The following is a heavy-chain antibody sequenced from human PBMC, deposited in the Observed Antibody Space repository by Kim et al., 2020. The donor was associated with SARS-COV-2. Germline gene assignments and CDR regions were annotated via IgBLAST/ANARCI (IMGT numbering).Heavy chain of an antibody. D-gene: IGHD2-2*01. CDR1: GGSISSYY. V-gene: IGHV4-59*08. CDR3: ARQGMEFCSSTSCQGYWFDP. Sequence: SETLSLTCTVSGGSISSYYWSWIRQPPGKGLEWIGYIYYSGSTNYNPSLKSRVTISVDTSKNQFSLKLSSVTAADTAVYYCARQGMEFCSSTSCQGYWFDPWGQGTLVTVSS. J-gene: IGHJ5*02. CDR2: IYYSGST.